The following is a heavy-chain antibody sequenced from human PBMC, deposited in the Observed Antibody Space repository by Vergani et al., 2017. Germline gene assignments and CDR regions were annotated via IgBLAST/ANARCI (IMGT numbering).Heavy chain of an antibody. CDR3: ARDQGSGPNRHHYDMDV. CDR1: GFTFGSYS. D-gene: IGHD3-10*01. Sequence: EENLVESGGGLVKPGGSLRLSCVASGFTFGSYSVNWVRQAPGRGLEWVASISSSGNYVYYTASVKGRFSISRDNAKSLLSLQMNSRRADVTTVYYCARDQGSGPNRHHYDMDVWGQGTTVTVSS. V-gene: IGHV3-21*06. J-gene: IGHJ6*02. CDR2: ISSSGNYV.